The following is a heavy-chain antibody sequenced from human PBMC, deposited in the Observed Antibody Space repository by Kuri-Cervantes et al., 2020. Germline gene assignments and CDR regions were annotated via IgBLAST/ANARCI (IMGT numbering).Heavy chain of an antibody. CDR2: ISYDGSNK. CDR3: AKAFVGAVGWFAY. CDR1: GFTFSSYA. V-gene: IGHV3-30-3*01. Sequence: GGSLRLSCAASGFTFSSYAMHWVRQAPGKGLEWVAVISYDGSNKYYADSLKGRFTISRDNSKNTLYLQMNSLRAEDTAVYYCAKAFVGAVGWFAYWGQGTLVTVSS. D-gene: IGHD1-26*01. J-gene: IGHJ4*02.